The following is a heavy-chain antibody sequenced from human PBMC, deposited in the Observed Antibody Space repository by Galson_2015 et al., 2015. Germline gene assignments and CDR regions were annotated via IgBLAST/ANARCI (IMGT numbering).Heavy chain of an antibody. Sequence: SVKVSCKASGGTFSSYAINWVRQATGQGLEWMGWMNPNSGNTGYAQKFQGRVTMTRNTSISTAYMELSSLRSEDTAVYYCARLDGWNHRIVYYGMDVWGQGTTVTVSS. D-gene: IGHD1-1*01. J-gene: IGHJ6*02. CDR1: GGTFSSYA. V-gene: IGHV1-8*02. CDR3: ARLDGWNHRIVYYGMDV. CDR2: MNPNSGNT.